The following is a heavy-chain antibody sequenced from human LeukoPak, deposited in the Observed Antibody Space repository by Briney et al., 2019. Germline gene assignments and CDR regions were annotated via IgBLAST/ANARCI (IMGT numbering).Heavy chain of an antibody. CDR3: ARDIAAAGTNYYYGMDV. J-gene: IGHJ6*02. V-gene: IGHV3-7*01. CDR1: GFTFSDYW. CDR2: IKQDGSEK. D-gene: IGHD6-13*01. Sequence: PGGSLRLSCAASGFTFSDYWMSWVRQTPEKGLEWVANIKQDGSEKYYVDSVKGRFTISRDNAKNSLYLQLNSLRADDTAVYYCARDIAAAGTNYYYGMDVWGQGTTVTVSS.